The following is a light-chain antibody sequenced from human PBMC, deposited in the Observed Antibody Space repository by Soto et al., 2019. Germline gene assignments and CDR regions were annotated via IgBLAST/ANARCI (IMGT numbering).Light chain of an antibody. J-gene: IGKJ2*01. CDR3: MQALQTPYT. CDR1: QSLLHSTGYNY. Sequence: DIVMTQSPLSLPVTPGEPASISCRSSQSLLHSTGYNYLEWYLQKPGQSPQLLIYMGSNRASGVPDRFSGSGSGTDFTLKISRVEAEDVGVYYCMQALQTPYTFGQGTKLEIK. CDR2: MGS. V-gene: IGKV2-28*01.